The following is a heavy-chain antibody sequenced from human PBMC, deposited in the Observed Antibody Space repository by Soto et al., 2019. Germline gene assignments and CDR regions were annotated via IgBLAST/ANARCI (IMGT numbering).Heavy chain of an antibody. CDR2: XXXXXDK. CDR3: AXRATMTMFGLVIDNGVWFDP. V-gene: IGHV2-5*01. J-gene: IGHJ5*02. CDR1: GFSLSSSGAX. D-gene: IGHD3-16*01. Sequence: QINLKESAPTVVKPTQTLTLTCTFSGFSLSSSGAXVXXXXXXXXXXXXXXXXXXXXXDKRYTRYNPSLDGRVSVTKDTSKNQVALTLTNVDPADTATYFCAXRATMTMFGLVIDNGVWFDPWGQGTRVIVSS.